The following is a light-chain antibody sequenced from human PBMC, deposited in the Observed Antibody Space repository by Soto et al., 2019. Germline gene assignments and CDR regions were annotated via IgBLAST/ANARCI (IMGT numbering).Light chain of an antibody. Sequence: QSALTQPRSVSGSPGQSVTISCTGTSSDVGGCNCVSWYQQHPGKAPKLMIYDVSKRPSGVPDRFSGSKSGNTASLTISGLQAEDEADYYCCSYAGSYTVVFGGGTKVTVL. CDR3: CSYAGSYTVV. V-gene: IGLV2-11*01. CDR1: SSDVGGCNC. CDR2: DVS. J-gene: IGLJ3*02.